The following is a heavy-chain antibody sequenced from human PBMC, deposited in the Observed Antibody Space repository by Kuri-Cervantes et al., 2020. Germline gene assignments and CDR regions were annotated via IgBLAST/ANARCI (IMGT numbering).Heavy chain of an antibody. V-gene: IGHV4-39*01. J-gene: IGHJ5*02. CDR2: IYYSGST. CDR3: ASRGRLGDYYDSSGSP. CDR1: GGSISSSSYY. Sequence: SETLSLTCTVSGGSISSSSYYWGWIRQPPGKGLEWIGSIYYSGSTYYNPSLKSRVTISVDTSKNQFSLKLSSVTAADTAVYYCASRGRLGDYYDSSGSPWGQGTLVTVSS. D-gene: IGHD3-22*01.